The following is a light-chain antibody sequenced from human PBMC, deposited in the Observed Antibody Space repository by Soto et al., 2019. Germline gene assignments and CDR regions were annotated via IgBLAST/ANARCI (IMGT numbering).Light chain of an antibody. CDR1: SSDVGGYNY. Sequence: QSALTQPASVSGSPGQSITISCTGTSSDVGGYNYVSCYQQHPGKAPKLMIYEVSNRPSGVSNRFSGSKSGNTASLTISGLQAEDEADYYCSSYTSINTRVFGGGTKLTVL. CDR2: EVS. V-gene: IGLV2-14*01. CDR3: SSYTSINTRV. J-gene: IGLJ3*02.